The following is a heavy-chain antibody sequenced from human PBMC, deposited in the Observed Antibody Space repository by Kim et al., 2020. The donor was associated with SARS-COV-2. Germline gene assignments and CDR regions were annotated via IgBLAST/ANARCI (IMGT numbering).Heavy chain of an antibody. CDR2: IWYDGSNK. CDR1: GFTFSSYG. V-gene: IGHV3-33*06. Sequence: GGSLRLSCAASGFTFSSYGMHWVRQAPGKGLEWVAVIWYDGSNKYYADSVKGRFTISRDNSKNTLYLQMNSLRAEDTAVYYCAKGPRKWELQDAFDIWGQGTMVTVSS. D-gene: IGHD1-26*01. J-gene: IGHJ3*02. CDR3: AKGPRKWELQDAFDI.